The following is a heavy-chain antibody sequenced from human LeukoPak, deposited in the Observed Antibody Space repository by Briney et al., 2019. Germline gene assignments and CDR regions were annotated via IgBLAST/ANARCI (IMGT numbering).Heavy chain of an antibody. J-gene: IGHJ5*02. CDR1: GGSISSYY. CDR3: ARAAQAIRWFDP. Sequence: SETLSLTCTVSGGSISSYYWSWIRQPPGKGLEWIGYIYYSGSTNYNPSLKSRVTISVDTSKNQFSLKLSSVTAADTAVYYCARAAQAIRWFDPWGQGTLVTVSS. CDR2: IYYSGST. D-gene: IGHD5-12*01. V-gene: IGHV4-59*01.